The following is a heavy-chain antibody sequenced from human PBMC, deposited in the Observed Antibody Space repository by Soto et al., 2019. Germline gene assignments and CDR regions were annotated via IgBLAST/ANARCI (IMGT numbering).Heavy chain of an antibody. CDR2: INHSGNT. CDR1: GASLSDNY. V-gene: IGHV4-34*01. D-gene: IGHD2-21*01. CDR3: ARARGEFDA. Sequence: PSETLSLPRAVYGASLSDNYSNRLRKPPGWGLEWIGDINHSGNTRYILSLSSRDAISIDTSKNQSARYLRSGSTGDTRVYHCARARGEFDAWGQGPPVT. J-gene: IGHJ5*02.